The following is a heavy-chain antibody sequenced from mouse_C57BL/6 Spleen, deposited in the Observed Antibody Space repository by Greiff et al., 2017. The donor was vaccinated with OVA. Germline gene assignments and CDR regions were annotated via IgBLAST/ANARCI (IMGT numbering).Heavy chain of an antibody. V-gene: IGHV1-53*01. D-gene: IGHD2-4*01. CDR2: INPSNGGT. J-gene: IGHJ3*01. Sequence: QVQLQQPGTELVKPGASVKLSCKASCYTFTSYWMHWVKQRPGQGLEWIGNINPSNGGTNYNEKFKSKATLTVDKSSSTAYMQLSSLTSEDSAVYYCARPLYDYDDRLAYWGQGTLVTVSA. CDR1: CYTFTSYW. CDR3: ARPLYDYDDRLAY.